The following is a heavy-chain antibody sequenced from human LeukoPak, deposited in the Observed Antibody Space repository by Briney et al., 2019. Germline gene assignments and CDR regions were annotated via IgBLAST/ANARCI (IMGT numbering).Heavy chain of an antibody. CDR1: GYTFTGSY. J-gene: IGHJ4*02. V-gene: IGHV1-2*04. Sequence: GASVKVSCRASGYTFTGSYIHWLRQAPGQGLEWMGRINPNSGVTIYAQKFQGWVTMTRDTSISTAYMELSRLRSDDTAVYYCARERGKRIAAASFDYWGQGTLVTVSS. D-gene: IGHD6-13*01. CDR3: ARERGKRIAAASFDY. CDR2: INPNSGVT.